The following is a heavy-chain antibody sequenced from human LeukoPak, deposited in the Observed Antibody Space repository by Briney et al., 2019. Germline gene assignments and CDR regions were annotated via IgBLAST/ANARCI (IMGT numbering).Heavy chain of an antibody. CDR2: IYYSGST. J-gene: IGHJ4*02. Sequence: SETLSLTCTVSGGSISSTNYYWAWIRQPPGKGLEWIGSIYYSGSTYYNPSLKGRVTISVDTSKNQFSLKLSSLTAADTAVYYCARYYYGAGTYKRYYFDYWGQGTLVTVSS. V-gene: IGHV4-39*07. D-gene: IGHD3-10*01. CDR3: ARYYYGAGTYKRYYFDY. CDR1: GGSISSTNYY.